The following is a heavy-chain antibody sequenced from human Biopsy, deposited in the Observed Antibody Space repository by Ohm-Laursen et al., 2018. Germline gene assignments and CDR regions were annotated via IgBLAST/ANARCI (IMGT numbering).Heavy chain of an antibody. CDR2: IFTSGGT. J-gene: IGHJ4*02. CDR1: GDSISDYY. D-gene: IGHD3-22*01. Sequence: TLPLTCTVSGDSISDYYCVWIRQPAGKGLEWIGLIFTSGGTTYNPSLRSWVTMSVDTSKNQFTLKLSSVTAADTAIYYCAKGYTDYSDSSGFSYYFRYWGQGTLVTVSS. V-gene: IGHV4-4*07. CDR3: AKGYTDYSDSSGFSYYFRY.